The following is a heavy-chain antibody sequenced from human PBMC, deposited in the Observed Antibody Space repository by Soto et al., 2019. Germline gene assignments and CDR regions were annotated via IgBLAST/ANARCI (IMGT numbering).Heavy chain of an antibody. Sequence: SETLSLTCTFSGGSVNSDNYYLSWIRQPPGKGLEWIGYIYYTGRTNYNPSLMSRVTISLDASRNQFSLKLSSVTAADTAVFYCAREYSNSPEAFDSWGQGTLVTVSS. V-gene: IGHV4-61*01. CDR2: IYYTGRT. D-gene: IGHD1-26*01. J-gene: IGHJ4*02. CDR1: GGSVNSDNYY. CDR3: AREYSNSPEAFDS.